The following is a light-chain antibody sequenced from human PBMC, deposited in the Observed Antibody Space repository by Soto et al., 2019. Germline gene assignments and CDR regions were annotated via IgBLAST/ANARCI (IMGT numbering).Light chain of an antibody. V-gene: IGKV3-20*01. CDR3: QQYNDSPLT. CDR2: AAS. Sequence: EIVLTQSPGTLSLSPGERATLSCRASQTLSNNSLAWYQQRPGQTPRLLIYAASTRDTDIPDRFNGSGSGTDFALTISRLEPEDFALYYCQQYNDSPLTFGPGTKVDVK. CDR1: QTLSNNS. J-gene: IGKJ3*01.